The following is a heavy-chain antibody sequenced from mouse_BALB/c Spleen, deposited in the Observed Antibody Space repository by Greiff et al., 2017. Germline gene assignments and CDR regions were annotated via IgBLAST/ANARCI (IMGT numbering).Heavy chain of an antibody. D-gene: IGHD2-12*01. CDR1: GYTFTSYW. CDR2: IYPSDSYT. Sequence: VQLQQSGAELVRPGASVKLSCKASGYTFTSYWINWVKQRPGQGLEWIGNIYPSDSYTNYNQKFKDKATLTVDKSSSTAYMQLSSPTSEDSAVYYCTLTRDYAMDYWGQGTSVTVSS. J-gene: IGHJ4*01. V-gene: IGHV1-69*02. CDR3: TLTRDYAMDY.